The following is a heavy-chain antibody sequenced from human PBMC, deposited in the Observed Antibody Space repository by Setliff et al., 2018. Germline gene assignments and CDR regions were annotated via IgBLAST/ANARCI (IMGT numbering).Heavy chain of an antibody. V-gene: IGHV3-23*01. D-gene: IGHD2-2*01. CDR1: GFTFSIYA. J-gene: IGHJ4*02. Sequence: GGSLRLSCAASGFTFSIYAMSWVRQAPGKGLEWVSAIRGDSGSTYYADSVKGRVTISRDNSKNTVYLQLNSLRAEDAATYYCARSENCFSTHCSPYDYWGQGTLVTVSS. CDR3: ARSENCFSTHCSPYDY. CDR2: IRGDSGST.